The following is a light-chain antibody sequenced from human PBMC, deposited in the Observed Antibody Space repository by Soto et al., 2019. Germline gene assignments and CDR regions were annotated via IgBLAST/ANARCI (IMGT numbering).Light chain of an antibody. CDR2: YNN. J-gene: IGLJ1*01. CDR3: AAWDDSLSSYV. V-gene: IGLV1-44*01. CDR1: SSNIGKNV. Sequence: QAVVTQSPSASGTPGQRVTISCAGGSSNIGKNVVNWYQQFPGTAPKLLIYYNNERPSGIPDRFSASKSGTSASLAISGLQSDDEADYYCAAWDDSLSSYVFGTGTKLTVL.